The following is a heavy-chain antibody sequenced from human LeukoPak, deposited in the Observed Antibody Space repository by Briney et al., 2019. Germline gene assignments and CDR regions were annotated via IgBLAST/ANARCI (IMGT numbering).Heavy chain of an antibody. D-gene: IGHD3-9*01. CDR1: GYTFTSYG. CDR2: MSPNSGDT. V-gene: IGHV1-8*01. Sequence: ASVKVSCKASGYTFTSYGINWVRQATGQGLKWMGWMSPNSGDTGYAQKFQGRVTMTRNTSISTAYIELSSLRSEDTAVYYCARLDYDILTGYSVNWFDPWGQGTLVTVSS. CDR3: ARLDYDILTGYSVNWFDP. J-gene: IGHJ5*02.